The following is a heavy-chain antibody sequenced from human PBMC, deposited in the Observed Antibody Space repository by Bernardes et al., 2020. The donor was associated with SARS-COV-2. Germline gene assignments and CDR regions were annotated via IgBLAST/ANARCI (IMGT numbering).Heavy chain of an antibody. J-gene: IGHJ3*02. Sequence: GSLRLSCAASGFTFSSYAMSWVRQAPGKGLEWVSAISGSGGSTYYADSVKGRFTISRDNSKNTLYLQMNSLRAEDTAVYYCAKDRKLLDAFDIWGQGTMVTVSS. V-gene: IGHV3-23*01. D-gene: IGHD1-7*01. CDR3: AKDRKLLDAFDI. CDR2: ISGSGGST. CDR1: GFTFSSYA.